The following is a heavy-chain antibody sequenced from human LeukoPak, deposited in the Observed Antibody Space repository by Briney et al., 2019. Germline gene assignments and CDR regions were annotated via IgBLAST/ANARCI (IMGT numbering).Heavy chain of an antibody. D-gene: IGHD2-15*01. V-gene: IGHV3-48*03. CDR3: AGLYCGGGNCFNYFDY. Sequence: GGSLRLSCAASGFTFRSYEMNWVRRAPGKGLEWVSYISSSGSTIYYADSVKGRFTISRDNAKNSLFLQMTSLRAEDTAVFYCAGLYCGGGNCFNYFDYWGQGTLVTVSS. CDR1: GFTFRSYE. CDR2: ISSSGSTI. J-gene: IGHJ4*02.